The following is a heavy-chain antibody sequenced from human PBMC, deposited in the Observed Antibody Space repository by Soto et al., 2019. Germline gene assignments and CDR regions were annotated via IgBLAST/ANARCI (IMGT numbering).Heavy chain of an antibody. CDR1: GYNFAGYW. D-gene: IGHD3-3*01. CDR3: ARGGVSTRTFDY. CDR2: IYPSDSDT. V-gene: IGHV5-51*01. J-gene: IGHJ4*02. Sequence: GESLKISCKGSGYNFAGYWIAWVRQMPGKGLELMGIIYPSDSDTRYRPSFQGQVTISADKSISSAYLQWSSLRAPDTAMYYCARGGVSTRTFDYWGQGTPVTVSS.